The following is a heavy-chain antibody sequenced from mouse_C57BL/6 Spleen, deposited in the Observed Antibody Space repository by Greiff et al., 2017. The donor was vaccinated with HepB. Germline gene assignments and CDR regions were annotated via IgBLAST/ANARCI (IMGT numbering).Heavy chain of an antibody. Sequence: VQLVESGAELVRPGASVTLSCKASGYTFTDYEMHWVKQTPVHGLEWIGAIDPETGGTAYNQKFKGKAILTADKSSSTAYMELRSLTSEDSAVYYCTGTTVVANYAMDYWGQGTSVTVSS. J-gene: IGHJ4*01. D-gene: IGHD1-1*01. CDR3: TGTTVVANYAMDY. CDR2: IDPETGGT. V-gene: IGHV1-15*01. CDR1: GYTFTDYE.